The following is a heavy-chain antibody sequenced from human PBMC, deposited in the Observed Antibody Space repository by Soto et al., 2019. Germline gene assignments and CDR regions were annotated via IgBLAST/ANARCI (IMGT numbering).Heavy chain of an antibody. CDR1: GGTFSSYA. V-gene: IGHV1-69*06. J-gene: IGHJ6*02. D-gene: IGHD3-16*01. CDR3: ARDTPPSEGGYYYYYGMDV. Sequence: ASVKVSCKASGGTFSSYAISWVRQAPGQGLEWMGGIIPIFGTANYAQKFQGRVTITADKSTSTAYMELSSLRSEDTAVYYCARDTPPSEGGYYYYYGMDVWGQGTTVTVSS. CDR2: IIPIFGTA.